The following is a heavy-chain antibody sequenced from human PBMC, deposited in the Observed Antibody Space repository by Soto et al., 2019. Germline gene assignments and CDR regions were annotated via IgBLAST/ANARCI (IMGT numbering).Heavy chain of an antibody. J-gene: IGHJ4*02. Sequence: SETLSLTCTVSGGSISSGGYYWSWIRQHPGKGLEWIGYIYYSGSTYYNPSLKSRVTISVDTSKNQFSLKLSSVTAADTAVYYCARDHGDYVGLYDYWGQGTLVTVSS. CDR3: ARDHGDYVGLYDY. CDR2: IYYSGST. D-gene: IGHD4-17*01. CDR1: GGSISSGGYY. V-gene: IGHV4-31*03.